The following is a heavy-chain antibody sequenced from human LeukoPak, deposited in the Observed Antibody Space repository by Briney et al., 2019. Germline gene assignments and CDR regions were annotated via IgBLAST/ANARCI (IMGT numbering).Heavy chain of an antibody. D-gene: IGHD3-3*01. CDR1: GGSISSYY. CDR3: ARARVSYDFWSGYSSRAYFDY. CDR2: IYYGGST. J-gene: IGHJ4*02. Sequence: PSETLSLACTVSGGSISSYYWSWIRQPPGKGLEWIGYIYYGGSTNYNPSLKSRVTISVDTSKNQFSLKLSSVTAADTAVYYCARARVSYDFWSGYSSRAYFDYWGQGTLVTVSS. V-gene: IGHV4-59*01.